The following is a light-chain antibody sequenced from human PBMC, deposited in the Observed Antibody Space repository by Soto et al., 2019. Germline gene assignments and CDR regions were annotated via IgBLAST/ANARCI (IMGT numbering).Light chain of an antibody. CDR2: AAS. V-gene: IGKV1-9*01. CDR1: QGISSY. J-gene: IGKJ5*01. CDR3: QQLNSYPIT. Sequence: IQLTKSPYSLSSSDGDRVTINCRASQGISSYLAWYQQKPGKAPKLLIYAASTLQSGVPSRFSGSGSGTEFTLTISSLQPEDFATYYCQQLNSYPITFGQGTRLEIK.